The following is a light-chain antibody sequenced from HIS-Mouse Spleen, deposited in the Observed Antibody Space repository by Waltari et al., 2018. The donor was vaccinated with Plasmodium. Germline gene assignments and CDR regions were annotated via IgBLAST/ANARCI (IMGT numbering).Light chain of an antibody. CDR3: QAWDSSTVV. V-gene: IGLV3-1*01. Sequence: SYELTQPPSVSVSPGQTASITCSGDKLGDKYACWYQQKPGQSPVLVIYQDTKRPSGIHGRFSGSNPGNTATLTISGTQAMDEADYYCQAWDSSTVVFGGGTKLTVL. CDR2: QDT. J-gene: IGLJ2*01. CDR1: KLGDKY.